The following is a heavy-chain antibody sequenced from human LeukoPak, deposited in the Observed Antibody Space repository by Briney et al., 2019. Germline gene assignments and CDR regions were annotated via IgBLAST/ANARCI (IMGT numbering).Heavy chain of an antibody. D-gene: IGHD6-19*01. V-gene: IGHV1-18*01. CDR2: ISAYNGDT. CDR3: ARDLKMGYSSGRYSWGTGSSNDY. Sequence: ASVKVSCKASGYTFTSYGFSWVRQAPGQGLEWMGWISAYNGDTYYAQKLQGRLTMTTDTSTSTAYMELRSLRSDDTAVYYCARDLKMGYSSGRYSWGTGSSNDYWGQGTLVTVSS. J-gene: IGHJ4*02. CDR1: GYTFTSYG.